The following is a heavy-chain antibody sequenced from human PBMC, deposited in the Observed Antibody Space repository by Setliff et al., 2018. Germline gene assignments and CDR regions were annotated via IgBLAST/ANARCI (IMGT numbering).Heavy chain of an antibody. Sequence: ASETLSLTCTVSGGSISSDYWSWIRQPPGKGLEWIGYIYYSGSTNYNPSLKSRVTISVDTSKKQLSLKLSSVTAADTAVYYCARSLDCTGGSCYPNDAFDIWGQGTMVTVSS. V-gene: IGHV4-59*01. D-gene: IGHD2-15*01. CDR2: IYYSGST. CDR3: ARSLDCTGGSCYPNDAFDI. CDR1: GGSISSDY. J-gene: IGHJ3*02.